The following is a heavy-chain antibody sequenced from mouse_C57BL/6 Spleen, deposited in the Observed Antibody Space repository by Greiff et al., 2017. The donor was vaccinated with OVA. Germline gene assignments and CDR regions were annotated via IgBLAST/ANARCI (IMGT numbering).Heavy chain of an antibody. Sequence: VQLQQSGAELAKPGASVKLSCTASGFNIKDDYMHWVKQRPEQGLEWIGWIDPENGDTEYASKFQGKATITADTSSNTAYLQLSSLTSEDTAVYYCTTGAMDYWGQGTSVTVSS. CDR1: GFNIKDDY. CDR2: IDPENGDT. V-gene: IGHV14-4*01. CDR3: TTGAMDY. J-gene: IGHJ4*01.